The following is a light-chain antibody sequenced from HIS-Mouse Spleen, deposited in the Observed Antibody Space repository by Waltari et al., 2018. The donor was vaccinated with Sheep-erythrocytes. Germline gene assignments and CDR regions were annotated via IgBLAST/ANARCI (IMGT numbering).Light chain of an antibody. J-gene: IGLJ2*01. Sequence: QSALTQPRSVSGSPGQSVTISCTGTSSDVGGYNYVSWYHQPPGKAPKLMIYDVSKRPPGVPDRFSGSNSGNTATLTISGTQAMDEADYYCQAWDSSTAVVFGGGTKLTVL. CDR2: DVS. V-gene: IGLV2-11*01. CDR3: QAWDSSTAVV. CDR1: SSDVGGYNY.